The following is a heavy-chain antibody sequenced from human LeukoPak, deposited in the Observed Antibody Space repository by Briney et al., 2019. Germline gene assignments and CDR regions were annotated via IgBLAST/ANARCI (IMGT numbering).Heavy chain of an antibody. D-gene: IGHD1-1*01. Sequence: SETLSLTCSVSGDSISSRSYHWGWIRQPPGRGLEWIGSIYYSGSTFYNPSLQSRVTVSVDTSNNQFSLRLNSVTAADTAVYYCARDRTHNFYYYGMDVWGHGTTVTVSS. V-gene: IGHV4-39*07. J-gene: IGHJ6*02. CDR2: IYYSGST. CDR1: GDSISSRSYH. CDR3: ARDRTHNFYYYGMDV.